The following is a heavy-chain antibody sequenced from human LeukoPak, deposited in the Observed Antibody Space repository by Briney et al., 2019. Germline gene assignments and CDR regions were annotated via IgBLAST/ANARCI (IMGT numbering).Heavy chain of an antibody. D-gene: IGHD3-22*01. CDR2: IYYSGST. J-gene: IGHJ4*02. Sequence: SETLSLTCTVSGGSISSSSYYWGWIRQPPGKGLEWIGNIYYSGSTYYNPSLKSRVTISVDTSKNQFSLKLSSVTAADTAVYYCASTYYYDSSGYYPFDYWGQGTLVTVSS. CDR3: ASTYYYDSSGYYPFDY. V-gene: IGHV4-39*07. CDR1: GGSISSSSYY.